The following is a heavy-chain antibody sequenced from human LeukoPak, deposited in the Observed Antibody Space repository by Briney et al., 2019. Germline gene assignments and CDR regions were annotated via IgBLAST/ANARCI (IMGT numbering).Heavy chain of an antibody. J-gene: IGHJ4*02. Sequence: PGGSLRLSCGVSGLTFSDYYMSWIRQAPGKGLELVSYISTRGTVSYSADSVRGRFTISRDDARNSLFLQMNGLRTEDTAVYFCAGGSYDILTGYPKQIDYWGQGTPVTVSS. CDR3: AGGSYDILTGYPKQIDY. V-gene: IGHV3-11*01. CDR2: ISTRGTVS. D-gene: IGHD3-9*01. CDR1: GLTFSDYY.